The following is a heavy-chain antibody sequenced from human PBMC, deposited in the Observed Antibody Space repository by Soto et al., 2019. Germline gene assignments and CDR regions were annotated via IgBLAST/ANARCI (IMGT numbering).Heavy chain of an antibody. D-gene: IGHD3-3*01. Sequence: GGSLRLSCAASGFTFSSYAMSWVRQDPGKGLEWVSIISSSSDARYYLDSVKGRFTISRDDSRNTLNLQMNSLRAEDTAVYYCAKNGDFWSWGMDVWGQGTTVTVSS. J-gene: IGHJ6*02. CDR3: AKNGDFWSWGMDV. CDR2: ISSSSDAR. CDR1: GFTFSSYA. V-gene: IGHV3-23*01.